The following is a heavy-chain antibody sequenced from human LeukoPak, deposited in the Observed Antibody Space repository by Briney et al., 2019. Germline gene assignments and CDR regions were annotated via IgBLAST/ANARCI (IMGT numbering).Heavy chain of an antibody. Sequence: PSETLSLTCTVSGYSISSGYYWGWIRQPPGKGLEWIGSIYHSGSTYYNPSLKSRVTISVDTSKNQFSLKLSSVTAADTAVYYCAREHGGYSSSAGYYYMDVWGKGTTVTVSS. CDR3: AREHGGYSSSAGYYYMDV. CDR1: GYSISSGYY. V-gene: IGHV4-38-2*02. J-gene: IGHJ6*03. D-gene: IGHD6-6*01. CDR2: IYHSGST.